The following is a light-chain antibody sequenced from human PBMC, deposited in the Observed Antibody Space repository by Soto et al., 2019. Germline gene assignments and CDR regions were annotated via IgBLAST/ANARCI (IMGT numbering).Light chain of an antibody. Sequence: DIQMTQSPSSLSASVGDSVTITCRASQSLSNYLNWYQQKPGKAPKLLVYTASSLQSGVPSRFSGRGSETDFTLTIRSLQREDFATYYCQPSYSTPFTFGPRTKVDIK. CDR2: TAS. V-gene: IGKV1-39*01. CDR3: QPSYSTPFT. J-gene: IGKJ3*01. CDR1: QSLSNY.